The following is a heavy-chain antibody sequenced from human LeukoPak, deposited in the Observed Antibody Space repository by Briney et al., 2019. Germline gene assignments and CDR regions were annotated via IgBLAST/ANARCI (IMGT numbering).Heavy chain of an antibody. Sequence: SETLSLTCAVPGGSMRGGGSSWSWIRQAPGKGLEWIGYVYQNGNAYYNPSLKSRVTISVDRSKNQFSLRLHSVTAADTALYYCARAGLFLFDSWGQGLLVTVSS. D-gene: IGHD2/OR15-2a*01. V-gene: IGHV4-30-2*01. CDR1: GGSMRGGGSS. CDR2: VYQNGNA. CDR3: ARAGLFLFDS. J-gene: IGHJ4*02.